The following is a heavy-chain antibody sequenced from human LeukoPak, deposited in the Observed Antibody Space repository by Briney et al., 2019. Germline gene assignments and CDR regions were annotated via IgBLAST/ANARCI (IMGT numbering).Heavy chain of an antibody. CDR3: AELGITMIGGV. D-gene: IGHD3-10*02. Sequence: GGSLRLSCAASGFTFSNYWMTWLRQAPGKGLEWVATIKQDGSEKYYVDSVKGRFTISRDNAKNSLYLQMNSLRAEDTAVYYCAELGITMIGGVWGKGTTVTISS. CDR1: GFTFSNYW. V-gene: IGHV3-7*01. CDR2: IKQDGSEK. J-gene: IGHJ6*04.